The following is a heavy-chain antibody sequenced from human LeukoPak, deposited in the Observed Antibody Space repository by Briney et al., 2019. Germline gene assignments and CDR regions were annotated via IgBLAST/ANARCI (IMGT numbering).Heavy chain of an antibody. V-gene: IGHV1-18*01. D-gene: IGHD3-3*01. CDR2: ISAYNGNT. J-gene: IGHJ6*03. CDR1: GYTFTSYG. CDR3: ARAYYDFWSGYSDYYYYYMDV. Sequence: GASVKVSCKASGYTFTSYGISWVRQAPGQGLEWMGWISAYNGNTNCAQKLQGRVTMTTDTSTSTAYMELRSLRSDDTAMYYCARAYYDFWSGYSDYYYYYMDVWGKGTTVTVSS.